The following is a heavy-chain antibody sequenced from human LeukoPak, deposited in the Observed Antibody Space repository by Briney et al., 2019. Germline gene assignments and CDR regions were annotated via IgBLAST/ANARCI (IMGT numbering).Heavy chain of an antibody. CDR2: LYPGDSDT. D-gene: IGHD6-13*01. V-gene: IGHV5-51*01. Sequence: GESLQISCKSSGYSFTNYWNGWVRRMPGKGLEWVGMLYPGDSDTRYSPSFQGQVTISADKSISTSYLQWSSLKASDTAVYYCATIAAPVPGYFQHWGPGTLVTVSS. CDR1: GYSFTNYW. CDR3: ATIAAPVPGYFQH. J-gene: IGHJ1*01.